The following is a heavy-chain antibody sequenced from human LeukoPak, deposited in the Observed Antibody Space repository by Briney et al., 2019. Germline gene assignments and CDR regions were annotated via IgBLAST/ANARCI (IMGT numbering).Heavy chain of an antibody. V-gene: IGHV4-38-2*02. CDR2: IYHSGST. D-gene: IGHD1-26*01. CDR1: GYSISSGYY. CDR3: ALSIVGATSFFPYYFDY. J-gene: IGHJ4*02. Sequence: SETLSLTCTVSGYSISSGYYWGWIRQPPGKGLEWIGSIYHSGSTYYNPSLKSRVTISVDTSKNQFSLKLSSVTAAATAVYYCALSIVGATSFFPYYFDYWGQGTLVTVSS.